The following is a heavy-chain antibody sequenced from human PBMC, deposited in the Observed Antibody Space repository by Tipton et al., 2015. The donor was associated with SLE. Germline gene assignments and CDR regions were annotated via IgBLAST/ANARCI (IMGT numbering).Heavy chain of an antibody. CDR2: IHTSGNT. CDR3: ARGPRSDRGNYPTDDAFDI. Sequence: TLSLTCTVSGGSISNYYWSWVRQPAGKGLEWIGRIHTSGNTNYNRSLQSRVTMSVDTSKNQFSLRLSSVTAADTAVYYCARGPRSDRGNYPTDDAFDIWGQGTMVTVSS. V-gene: IGHV4-4*07. CDR1: GGSISNYY. D-gene: IGHD1-7*01. J-gene: IGHJ3*02.